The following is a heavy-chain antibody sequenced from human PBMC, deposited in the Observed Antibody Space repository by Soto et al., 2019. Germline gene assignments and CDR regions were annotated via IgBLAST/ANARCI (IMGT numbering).Heavy chain of an antibody. CDR1: GGSISSGGYY. Sequence: LSLTCTVSGGSISSGGYYWSWIRQHPGKGLEWIGYIYYSGSTYYNPSLKSRVTISVDTSKNQFSLKLSSVTAADTAVYNCARGHGDYAYYFDYWGQGTLVTVSS. CDR2: IYYSGST. D-gene: IGHD4-17*01. CDR3: ARGHGDYAYYFDY. V-gene: IGHV4-31*03. J-gene: IGHJ4*02.